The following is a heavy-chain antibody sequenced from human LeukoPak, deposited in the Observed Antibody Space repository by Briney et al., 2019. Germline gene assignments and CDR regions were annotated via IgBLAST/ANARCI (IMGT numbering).Heavy chain of an antibody. J-gene: IGHJ4*02. CDR2: ICHTGST. CDR3: ARRGRNSSGWQDYL. Sequence: SETLSLTCTVSGGSIGSYYWSWIRQPPGKGLEWIANICHTGSTNYNPSLSSRVTISIDTAKNQFSLKLTSVTAADTAVYYCARRGRNSSGWQDYLWGQGTLVTVSS. V-gene: IGHV4-59*01. D-gene: IGHD6-25*01. CDR1: GGSIGSYY.